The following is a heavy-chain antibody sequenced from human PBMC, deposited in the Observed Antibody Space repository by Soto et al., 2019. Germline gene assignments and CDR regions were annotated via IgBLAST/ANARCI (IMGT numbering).Heavy chain of an antibody. J-gene: IGHJ4*02. D-gene: IGHD3-16*01. CDR3: ARQVRGYFDY. CDR1: GGSISSSSYY. Sequence: PSETLSLTCTVSGGSISSSSYYWGWIRQPPGKGLEWIGSIYYSGSTYYNPSLKSRVTISVDTSKNQFSLKLSSVTAADTAVYCCARQVRGYFDYWGQGTLVTVSS. CDR2: IYYSGST. V-gene: IGHV4-39*01.